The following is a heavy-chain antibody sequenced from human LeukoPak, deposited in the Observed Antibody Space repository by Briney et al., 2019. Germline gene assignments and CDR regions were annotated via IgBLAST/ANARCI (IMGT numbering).Heavy chain of an antibody. CDR2: IKSKTDGGTT. V-gene: IGHV3-15*01. CDR1: GFTFSSAW. D-gene: IGHD3-16*02. J-gene: IGHJ4*02. Sequence: GGSLRLSCAASGFTFSSAWMSWVRQAPGKGLEWVGRIKSKTDGGTTDYAAPVKGRFTISRDDSKNTLYLQMNSLKTEDTAFYYCTTDIPFTSGGAIAYWGQGTLVTVSS. CDR3: TTDIPFTSGGAIAY.